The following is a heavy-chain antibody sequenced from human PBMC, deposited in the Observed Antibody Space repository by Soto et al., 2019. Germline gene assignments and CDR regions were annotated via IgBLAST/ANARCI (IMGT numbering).Heavy chain of an antibody. J-gene: IGHJ5*02. CDR2: IRSKAYGGTT. Sequence: GGSLRLSCTASGFTFGDYAMSWFRQAPGKGLEWVGFIRSKAYGGTTEYAASVKGRFTISRDNAKNSLYLLMNSLRAEDTAVYYCNKYSGSLSIPAALGPGTLVTVSS. CDR3: NKYSGSLSIPAA. V-gene: IGHV3-49*03. CDR1: GFTFGDYA. D-gene: IGHD1-26*01.